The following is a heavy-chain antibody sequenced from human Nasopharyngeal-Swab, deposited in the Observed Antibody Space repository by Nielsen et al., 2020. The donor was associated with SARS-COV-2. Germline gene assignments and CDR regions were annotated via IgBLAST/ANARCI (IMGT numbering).Heavy chain of an antibody. D-gene: IGHD2-21*02. V-gene: IGHV1-18*01. J-gene: IGHJ6*02. CDR3: AREAGVVTLYGMDV. CDR2: ISAYNGNT. Sequence: WVRQAPGQGLEWMGWISAYNGNTNYAQKLQGRVTMTTDRSTSTAYMELRSLRSDDTAVYYCAREAGVVTLYGMDVWGQGTTVTVSS.